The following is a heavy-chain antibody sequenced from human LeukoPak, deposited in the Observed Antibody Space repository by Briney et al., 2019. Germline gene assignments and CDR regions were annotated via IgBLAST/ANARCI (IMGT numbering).Heavy chain of an antibody. CDR3: ARDPEYSSSSVDY. CDR2: IWYDGSNK. J-gene: IGHJ4*02. Sequence: GGSLRLSCAASGFTFNNYGMHRVRQAPGKGLDWVALIWYDGSNKYYADSVKGRFTISRDNSKNTLYLQMNSLRAEDSAVYYCARDPEYSSSSVDYWGQGTLVTVSS. CDR1: GFTFNNYG. V-gene: IGHV3-33*01. D-gene: IGHD6-6*01.